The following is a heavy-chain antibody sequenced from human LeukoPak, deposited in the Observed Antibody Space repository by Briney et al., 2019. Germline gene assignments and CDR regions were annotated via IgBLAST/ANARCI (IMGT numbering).Heavy chain of an antibody. Sequence: PSETLRLTCTVSGGSISSYYWSWIRQPPGKGLEWIGYIYYSGSTNYNPSLKSRVTISVDTSKNQFSLKLSSVTAADTAVYYCASIYSGSYFFDYWGQGTLVTVSS. D-gene: IGHD1-26*01. CDR2: IYYSGST. CDR3: ASIYSGSYFFDY. V-gene: IGHV4-59*01. J-gene: IGHJ4*02. CDR1: GGSISSYY.